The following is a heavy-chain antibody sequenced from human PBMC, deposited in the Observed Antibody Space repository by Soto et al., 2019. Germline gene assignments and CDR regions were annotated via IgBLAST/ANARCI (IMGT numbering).Heavy chain of an antibody. D-gene: IGHD5-12*01. V-gene: IGHV4-4*07. J-gene: IGHJ4*02. CDR1: GGPINPFY. CDR3: AREGSYSAYNFAHGIQLWSFDF. CDR2: IFSSGST. Sequence: SETLSLTCTVPGGPINPFYWSWVRQPAGKGLEWIGRIFSSGSTSFNPSPESRVAMSVDTSTNHFSLNVSSVTAADMAVYYCAREGSYSAYNFAHGIQLWSFDFWGQGALVTVSS.